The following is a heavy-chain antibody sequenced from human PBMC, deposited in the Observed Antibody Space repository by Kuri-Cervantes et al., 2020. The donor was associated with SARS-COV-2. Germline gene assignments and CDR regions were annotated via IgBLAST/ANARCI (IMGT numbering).Heavy chain of an antibody. Sequence: GESLKISCAASGFTVSSNYMSWVRQAPGKGLEWVSVIYSGGSTYYADSVKGRFTISRDNSKNTLYLQMNSLRAEDTAVYYCARDSPMWIHTFDYWGQGTLVTVSS. J-gene: IGHJ4*02. CDR2: IYSGGST. CDR1: GFTVSSNY. V-gene: IGHV3-66*02. D-gene: IGHD5-18*01. CDR3: ARDSPMWIHTFDY.